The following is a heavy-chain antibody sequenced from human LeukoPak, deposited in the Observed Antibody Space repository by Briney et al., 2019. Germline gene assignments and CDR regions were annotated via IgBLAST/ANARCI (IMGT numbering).Heavy chain of an antibody. CDR1: GYRFISKY. Sequence: GASVKVSCKASGYRFISKYIQCVRQAPGLGPEWVAWMHPGNGNTRYAEKFQGRVTMTRDSSINTAYLDLNSLRSDDTAVYYCAREGSYCVGGDCYSFDFWGQGTLITVSS. D-gene: IGHD2-21*02. CDR2: MHPGNGNT. V-gene: IGHV1-2*02. J-gene: IGHJ4*02. CDR3: AREGSYCVGGDCYSFDF.